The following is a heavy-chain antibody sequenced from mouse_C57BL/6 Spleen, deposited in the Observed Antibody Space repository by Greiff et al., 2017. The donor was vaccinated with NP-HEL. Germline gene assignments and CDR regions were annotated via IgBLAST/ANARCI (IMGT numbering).Heavy chain of an antibody. V-gene: IGHV5-9-1*02. J-gene: IGHJ4*01. CDR1: GFTFSSYA. D-gene: IGHD1-1*01. CDR2: ISSGGDYI. CDR3: TRGPVVGAMDY. Sequence: EVKLMESGEGLVKPGGSLKLSCAASGFTFSSYAMSWVRQTPEKRLEWVAYISSGGDYIYYADTVKGRFTISRDNARNTLYLQMSSLKSEDTDMYYCTRGPVVGAMDYWGQGTSVTVSS.